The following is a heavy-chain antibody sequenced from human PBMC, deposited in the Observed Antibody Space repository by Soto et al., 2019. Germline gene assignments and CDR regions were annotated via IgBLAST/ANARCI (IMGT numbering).Heavy chain of an antibody. V-gene: IGHV3-23*01. CDR1: GFTFSSYG. Sequence: PGGSLRLSCAASGFTFSSYGMSWVRQAPGKGLEWVSAISGSAVGTYYADSVKGRFTIARDNSKDTLYLQMNSLRAEDTAVYYCAKRSLVGEYCFDYWGQGTLVTVSS. D-gene: IGHD6-6*01. J-gene: IGHJ4*02. CDR2: ISGSAVGT. CDR3: AKRSLVGEYCFDY.